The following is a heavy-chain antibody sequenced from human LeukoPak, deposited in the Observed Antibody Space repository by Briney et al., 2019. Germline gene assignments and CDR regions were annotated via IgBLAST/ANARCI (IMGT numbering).Heavy chain of an antibody. CDR2: ITSGGST. V-gene: IGHV3-23*01. Sequence: GGSLRLSCAASGFTFSSYAMSWVRQAPGKGLEWVSVITSGGSTYYADSGKGRFTISRGNSKNTLYLQMNSLRAEDTAVYYCAKDPTPYSSSYHFDYWGQGTLVTVSS. CDR1: GFTFSSYA. J-gene: IGHJ4*02. D-gene: IGHD6-6*01. CDR3: AKDPTPYSSSYHFDY.